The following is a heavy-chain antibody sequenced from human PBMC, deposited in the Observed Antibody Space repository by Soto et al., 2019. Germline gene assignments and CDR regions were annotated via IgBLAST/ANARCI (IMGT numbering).Heavy chain of an antibody. CDR2: VFYSGAT. Sequence: SATLSLTCNVSGGPIKTGDYYWNWIRQPPGKGLEWIGYVFYSGATNYSPSLKSRAAISMDTSKNQFSLSLTSVIAADTAVYYCARAGFSYGHLLFWGQGIRVTVSS. CDR3: ARAGFSYGHLLF. D-gene: IGHD3-10*01. CDR1: GGPIKTGDYY. J-gene: IGHJ4*02. V-gene: IGHV4-30-4*01.